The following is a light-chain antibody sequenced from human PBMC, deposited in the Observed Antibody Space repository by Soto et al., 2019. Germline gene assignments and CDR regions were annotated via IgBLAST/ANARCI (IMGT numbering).Light chain of an antibody. V-gene: IGKV1-39*01. CDR3: QQSSEATWT. CDR2: AAS. CDR1: ESIRSY. J-gene: IGKJ1*01. Sequence: DIQMTQSPSSLSASVGDRVTISCRASESIRSYLNWYQQKPGNAPKLLIYAASTLQSGIPSRFSGSGSGTDFIFTITSLQPEDFATYYCQQSSEATWTFGQGTKVDIK.